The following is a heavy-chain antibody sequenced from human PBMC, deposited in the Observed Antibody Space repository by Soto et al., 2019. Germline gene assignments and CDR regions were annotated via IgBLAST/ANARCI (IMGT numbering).Heavy chain of an antibody. D-gene: IGHD6-19*01. V-gene: IGHV1-18*04. CDR1: GYTFTSYG. CDR2: ISAYNGNT. J-gene: IGHJ6*02. Sequence: GASVKVSCKASGYTFTSYGISWVRQAPGQGLEWMGWISAYNGNTNYAQKLQGRVTMTTDTSTSTAYMELRSLRSDDTAVYYCARGPIAVAGTDYYHRMDAWGHGTTVTVSS. CDR3: ARGPIAVAGTDYYHRMDA.